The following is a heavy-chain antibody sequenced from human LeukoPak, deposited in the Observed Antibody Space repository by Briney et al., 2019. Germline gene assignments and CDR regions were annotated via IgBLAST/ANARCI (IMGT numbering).Heavy chain of an antibody. Sequence: PGGSLRLPCAGSGFTFSSYAMSCVRQAPGKGLEWVSAISDTGATTYDADSVKGRFTISRDNSRSTLYLQMNSLRAEDTALYYCARVTSIGRYCTNGVCSPFDYWGQGTLVTVSS. D-gene: IGHD2-8*01. CDR1: GFTFSSYA. V-gene: IGHV3-23*01. CDR2: ISDTGATT. CDR3: ARVTSIGRYCTNGVCSPFDY. J-gene: IGHJ4*02.